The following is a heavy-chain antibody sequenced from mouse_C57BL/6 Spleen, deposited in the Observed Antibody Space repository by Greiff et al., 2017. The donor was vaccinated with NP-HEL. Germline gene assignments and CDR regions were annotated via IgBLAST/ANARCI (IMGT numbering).Heavy chain of an antibody. V-gene: IGHV1-18*01. D-gene: IGHD1-1*01. Sequence: EVHLVESGPELVKPGASVKIPCKASGYTFTDYNMDWVKQSHGKSLEWIGDINPNNGGTIYNQKFKGKATLTVDKSSSTAYMELRSLTSEDTAVYYCARYGSSPRYFDVWGTGTTVTVSS. CDR3: ARYGSSPRYFDV. J-gene: IGHJ1*03. CDR1: GYTFTDYN. CDR2: INPNNGGT.